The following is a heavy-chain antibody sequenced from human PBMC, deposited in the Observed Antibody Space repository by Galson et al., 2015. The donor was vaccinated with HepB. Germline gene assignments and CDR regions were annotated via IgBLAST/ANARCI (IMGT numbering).Heavy chain of an antibody. CDR1: GFTFSSYG. CDR2: ISYDGSNK. V-gene: IGHV3-30*18. D-gene: IGHD3-10*01. CDR3: AKDVAYGSGRGDHI. Sequence: SLRLSCAASGFTFSSYGMHWVRQAPSKGLEWVAVISYDGSNKYYADSVKGRFTISRDNSKNTLYLQMNSLRAEDTAVYYCAKDVAYGSGRGDHIWGQGTMVTVSS. J-gene: IGHJ3*02.